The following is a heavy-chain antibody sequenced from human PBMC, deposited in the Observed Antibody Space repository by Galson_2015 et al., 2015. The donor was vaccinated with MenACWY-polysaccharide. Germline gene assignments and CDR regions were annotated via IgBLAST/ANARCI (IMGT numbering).Heavy chain of an antibody. J-gene: IGHJ4*02. Sequence: SLRLSCAASGFTFTNYYMGWVRQAPGKGLEWVANIKQHGNDKHYVDSVKGRFTISRDNAKNSVYRQMNSLRAEDTAVYYCARRAVGDFDYWGQGTLVTVSS. D-gene: IGHD3-16*01. CDR2: IKQHGNDK. CDR3: ARRAVGDFDY. CDR1: GFTFTNYY. V-gene: IGHV3-7*01.